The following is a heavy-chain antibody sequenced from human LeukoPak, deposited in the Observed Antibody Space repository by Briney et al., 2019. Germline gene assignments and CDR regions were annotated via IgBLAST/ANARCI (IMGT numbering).Heavy chain of an antibody. D-gene: IGHD3-3*02. CDR3: SKSGSSVFWS. V-gene: IGHV3-7*03. CDR1: GVTFTNHW. Sequence: VGSLRLSCAASGVTFTNHWMSWVRQAPGKGLEWVANIKEDGSEKYYVDSVKGRFTVSRDNVKNSLFLQMDRLRVDDTACFYVSKSGSSVFWSWGQGTLVTVSS. J-gene: IGHJ5*02. CDR2: IKEDGSEK.